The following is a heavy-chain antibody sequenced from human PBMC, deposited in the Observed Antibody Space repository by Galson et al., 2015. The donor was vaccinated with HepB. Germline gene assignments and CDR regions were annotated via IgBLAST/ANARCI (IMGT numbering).Heavy chain of an antibody. CDR2: ISYDGSNK. Sequence: SLRLSCAASGFTFSSYAMHWVRQAPGKGLEWVAVISYDGSNKYYADSVKGRFTISRDNSKNTLYLQMNSLRAEDTAVYYCARAQQWEFDYWGQGTLVTVSS. J-gene: IGHJ4*02. CDR3: ARAQQWEFDY. V-gene: IGHV3-30-3*01. CDR1: GFTFSSYA. D-gene: IGHD6-19*01.